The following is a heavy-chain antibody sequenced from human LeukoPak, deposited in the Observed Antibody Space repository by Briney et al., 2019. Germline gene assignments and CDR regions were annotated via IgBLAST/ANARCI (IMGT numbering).Heavy chain of an antibody. CDR1: GDSISSYY. J-gene: IGHJ3*02. Sequence: SETLSLTCTLSGDSISSYYWSCLRQPPGKGLEYIGYIYNSGSTTYHPSLTTRVTISEDTSKKQSSRTLRSVTAADTAEYYGARRHPMFRVHDAFDIWGQGTMVSVSS. CDR2: IYNSGST. V-gene: IGHV4-59*08. D-gene: IGHD3-10*01. CDR3: ARRHPMFRVHDAFDI.